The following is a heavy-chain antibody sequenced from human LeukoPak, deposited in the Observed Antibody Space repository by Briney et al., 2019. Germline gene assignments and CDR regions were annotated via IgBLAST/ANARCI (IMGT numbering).Heavy chain of an antibody. J-gene: IGHJ4*02. CDR3: ARRGILTGRTPLDY. CDR2: INHSGST. Sequence: GSLRLSCVASGFTFSSYEMNWVRQPPGKGLEWVGDINHSGSTNYNPSLKSRVTISVDTSKNPFSLKLSSVTAADTAVYYCARRGILTGRTPLDYWGQGTLVTVSS. CDR1: GFTFSSYE. D-gene: IGHD3-9*01. V-gene: IGHV4-34*01.